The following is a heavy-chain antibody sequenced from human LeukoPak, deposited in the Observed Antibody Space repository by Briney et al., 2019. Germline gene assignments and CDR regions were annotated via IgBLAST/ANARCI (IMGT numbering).Heavy chain of an antibody. Sequence: ASVKVSCKASGITFTSYYIHWVRQAPGRGLEWMGKINPSGTITTYAPKYQGRVTVTKDTSANTVYMELSSLRSDDTAVYYCALIAPPHNWGQGTLVTVSS. J-gene: IGHJ4*02. D-gene: IGHD6-13*01. V-gene: IGHV1-46*01. CDR3: ALIAPPHN. CDR1: GITFTSYY. CDR2: INPSGTIT.